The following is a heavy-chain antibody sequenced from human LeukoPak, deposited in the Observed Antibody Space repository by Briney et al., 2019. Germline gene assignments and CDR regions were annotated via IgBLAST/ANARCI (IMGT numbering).Heavy chain of an antibody. CDR2: ISSSSSYI. D-gene: IGHD2-2*02. V-gene: IGHV3-21*01. Sequence: PGGSLRLSCAASGFTFISYSMNWVRQAPGKGLEWVSSISSSSSYIYYADSVKGRFTISRDNAKNSLYLQMNSLRAEDTAVYYSARSSPHCSSTSCYNDAFDIWGQGTMVTVSS. CDR3: ARSSPHCSSTSCYNDAFDI. CDR1: GFTFISYS. J-gene: IGHJ3*02.